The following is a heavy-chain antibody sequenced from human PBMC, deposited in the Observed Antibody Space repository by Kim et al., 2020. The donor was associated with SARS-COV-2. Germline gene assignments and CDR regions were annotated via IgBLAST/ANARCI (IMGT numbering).Heavy chain of an antibody. V-gene: IGHV1-69*13. D-gene: IGHD4-17*01. CDR1: GGSFTAYA. CDR2: IVPVSGRI. J-gene: IGHJ4*02. CDR3: ARGPYDFGDYVLAD. Sequence: SVKVSCKTSGGSFTAYATNWVRQAPGQGLEWMAGIVPVSGRIHYAEKFQARVTITADASTRTAYMEVRGLRSDDTAVYFCARGPYDFGDYVLADWGQGTLVTVSS.